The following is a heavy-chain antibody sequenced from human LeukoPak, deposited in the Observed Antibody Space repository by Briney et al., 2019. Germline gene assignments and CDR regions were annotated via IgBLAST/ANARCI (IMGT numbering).Heavy chain of an antibody. D-gene: IGHD3-22*01. CDR2: MNSDGSSS. CDR3: ARDRELTSYDSAAFDI. V-gene: IGHV3-74*01. CDR1: GFTFSTHW. Sequence: SGGSLRLSCAASGFTFSTHWMHWARQAPGKGLEWVSRMNSDGSSSSYADSVKGRFTISRDNAKNTLYLQTNSLRAEDTAVYYCARDRELTSYDSAAFDIWGQGTMVTVSS. J-gene: IGHJ3*02.